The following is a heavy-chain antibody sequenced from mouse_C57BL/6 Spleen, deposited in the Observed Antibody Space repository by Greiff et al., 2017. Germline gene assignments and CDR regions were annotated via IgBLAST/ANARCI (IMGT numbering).Heavy chain of an antibody. J-gene: IGHJ2*01. D-gene: IGHD1-1*01. V-gene: IGHV1-15*01. CDR2: IDPDTGGT. Sequence: QVQLQQSGAELVRPGASVTLSCKASGYTFTDYEMHWVKQTPVHGLEWIGAIDPDTGGTAYNQKFKGESILTVDKSSSTSYMDLRSVTSRDSAVYYCTAMIATTWKYLGNRGEGDTLTVSS. CDR1: GYTFTDYE. CDR3: TAMIATTWKYLGN.